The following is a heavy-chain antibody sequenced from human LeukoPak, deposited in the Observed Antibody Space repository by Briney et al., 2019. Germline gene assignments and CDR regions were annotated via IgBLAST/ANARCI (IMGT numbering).Heavy chain of an antibody. CDR3: AKVDYYDSSQ. D-gene: IGHD3-22*01. CDR2: IGVGGTT. CDR1: GFTFSSYG. Sequence: GGSLRLSCVASGFTFSSYGMNWVRQAPGRGLEWVSGIGVGGTTYYADSVKGRFTISRDNSKNTLYLQMNSLRAEDTAVYYCAKVDYYDSSQWGQGTLVTVSS. J-gene: IGHJ4*02. V-gene: IGHV3-23*01.